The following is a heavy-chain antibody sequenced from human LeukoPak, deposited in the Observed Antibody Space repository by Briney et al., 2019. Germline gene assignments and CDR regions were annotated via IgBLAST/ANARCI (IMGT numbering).Heavy chain of an antibody. D-gene: IGHD5-12*01. Sequence: PGGSLRLSCAASGFTFTTYGMHWVRQAPGKGLEWVAGLLHDGSDLYYADSVKGRFTISRDNSKDTLYLQMNSLRAEDTAVYYCAKDGDIVATTFFDYWGQGTLVTVSS. J-gene: IGHJ4*02. CDR1: GFTFTTYG. CDR3: AKDGDIVATTFFDY. CDR2: LLHDGSDL. V-gene: IGHV3-30*18.